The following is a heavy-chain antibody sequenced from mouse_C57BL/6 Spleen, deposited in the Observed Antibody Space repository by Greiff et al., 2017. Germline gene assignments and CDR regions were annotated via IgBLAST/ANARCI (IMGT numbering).Heavy chain of an antibody. D-gene: IGHD1-1*01. CDR3: TRDRVITTVVADYYAMDY. J-gene: IGHJ4*01. CDR2: LYPGNSDT. V-gene: IGHV1-5*01. CDR1: GYTFTSYW. Sequence: EVQLQQSGTVLARPGASVKMSCKTSGYTFTSYWMHWVKQRPGPGLEWIGALYPGNSDTSYNQKFKGKAKLTAVTSASTAYMELSSLTNEDSAVYYCTRDRVITTVVADYYAMDYWGQGTSVTVSS.